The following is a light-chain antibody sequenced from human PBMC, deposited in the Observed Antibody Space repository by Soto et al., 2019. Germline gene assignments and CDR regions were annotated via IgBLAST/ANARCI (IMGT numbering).Light chain of an antibody. CDR2: GAS. Sequence: EIVMTQSPATLSVSPGERATLSCRASQSVSINLAWYQQKPGQAPRLLIYGASTRATGIPARFSGSGSGTEFTPTISNLQSEDFAVYYCQQYNKWPPWTFGQGTKVEIK. CDR3: QQYNKWPPWT. CDR1: QSVSIN. V-gene: IGKV3D-15*01. J-gene: IGKJ1*01.